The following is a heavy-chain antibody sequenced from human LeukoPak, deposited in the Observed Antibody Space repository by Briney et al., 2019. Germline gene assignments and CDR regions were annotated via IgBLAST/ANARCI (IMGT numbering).Heavy chain of an antibody. Sequence: GASAKVSCKASGYTFTGYYMHWVRQAPGQGLEWMGWINPNSGGTNYAQKFQGRVTMTRDTSISTAYMELSGLRSDDTAVYYCAREMVFLPPTFDYWGQGTLVTVSS. D-gene: IGHD3-10*01. CDR3: AREMVFLPPTFDY. CDR2: INPNSGGT. J-gene: IGHJ4*02. V-gene: IGHV1-2*02. CDR1: GYTFTGYY.